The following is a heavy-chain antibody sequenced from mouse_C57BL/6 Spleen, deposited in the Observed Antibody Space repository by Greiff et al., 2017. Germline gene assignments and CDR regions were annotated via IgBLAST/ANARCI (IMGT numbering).Heavy chain of an antibody. V-gene: IGHV1-15*01. Sequence: VKLMESGAELVRPGASVTLSCKASGYTFTDYEMHWVKQTPVHGLEWIGAIDPETGGTAYNQKFKGKAILTADKSSSTAYMELRSLTSEDSAVYYCTRATMITNYFDYWGQGTTLTVSS. CDR3: TRATMITNYFDY. J-gene: IGHJ2*01. CDR1: GYTFTDYE. D-gene: IGHD2-4*01. CDR2: IDPETGGT.